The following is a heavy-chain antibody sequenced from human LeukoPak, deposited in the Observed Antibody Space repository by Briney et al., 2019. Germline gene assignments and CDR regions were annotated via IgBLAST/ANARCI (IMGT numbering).Heavy chain of an antibody. CDR3: AKDSLRTVPKASFDS. D-gene: IGHD2-2*01. CDR2: ISSRGSPI. J-gene: IGHJ4*02. V-gene: IGHV3-11*01. CDR1: GFTFSDFY. Sequence: GGSLRLSCAASGFTFSDFYMSWIRQAPGKGLEWVSYISSRGSPIYYADSVKGRFTISRDNSKNTLFLQMNSLRAEDRAVYYCAKDSLRTVPKASFDSWGQGTLVTVSS.